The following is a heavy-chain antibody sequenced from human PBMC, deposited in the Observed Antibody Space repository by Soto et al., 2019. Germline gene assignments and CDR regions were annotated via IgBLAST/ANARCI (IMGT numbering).Heavy chain of an antibody. J-gene: IGHJ4*02. D-gene: IGHD6-13*01. CDR3: ATVRSRWNIDY. V-gene: IGHV4-59*01. CDR2: ISYTGGT. Sequence: SETLSLTCTVSGDSISTYYWSWIRQSPGKGLEWIGYISYTGGTNYNPSLRGRVTISLDTSKNQFSLKLSSLTAEDTAVYYCATVRSRWNIDYWGQGTLVTVSS. CDR1: GDSISTYY.